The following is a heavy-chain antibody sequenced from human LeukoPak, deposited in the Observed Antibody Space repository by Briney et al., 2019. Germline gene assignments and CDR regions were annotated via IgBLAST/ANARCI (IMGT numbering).Heavy chain of an antibody. J-gene: IGHJ4*02. Sequence: SETLSLTCTVSGVSISSYYWSWIRQPPGKGLEWIGYIYYSGSTNYNSSLKSRVTISVDTSKNQFSLKLSSVTAADTAVYYCARGTTVSFFDYWGQGTLVTVSS. CDR3: ARGTTVSFFDY. CDR2: IYYSGST. CDR1: GVSISSYY. D-gene: IGHD4-17*01. V-gene: IGHV4-59*01.